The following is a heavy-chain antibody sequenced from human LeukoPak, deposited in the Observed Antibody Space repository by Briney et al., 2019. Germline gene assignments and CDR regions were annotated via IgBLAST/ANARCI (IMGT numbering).Heavy chain of an antibody. V-gene: IGHV1-2*06. J-gene: IGHJ5*02. CDR3: ARDQYCSGGSCPS. CDR2: INPNSGGT. Sequence: ASVKVSCKASGYPFTGYYMHWVRQAPGQGLEWMGRINPNSGGTNYAQKFQGRVTMTRDTSISTAYMELSRLRSDDTAVYYCARDQYCSGGSCPSWGQGTLVTVSS. D-gene: IGHD2-15*01. CDR1: GYPFTGYY.